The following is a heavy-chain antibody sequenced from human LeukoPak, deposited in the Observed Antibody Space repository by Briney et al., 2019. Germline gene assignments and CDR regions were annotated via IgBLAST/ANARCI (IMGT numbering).Heavy chain of an antibody. CDR3: ARELRYCSGGSCYRGLDY. Sequence: SVKVSCKASGGTFSSYAISWVRQAPGQGLEWMGGIIPIFGTANYAQKFQGRVTITTDESTSTAYMELSSLRSEDTAGYYCARELRYCSGGSCYRGLDYWGQGTLVTVSS. V-gene: IGHV1-69*05. D-gene: IGHD2-15*01. CDR2: IIPIFGTA. J-gene: IGHJ4*02. CDR1: GGTFSSYA.